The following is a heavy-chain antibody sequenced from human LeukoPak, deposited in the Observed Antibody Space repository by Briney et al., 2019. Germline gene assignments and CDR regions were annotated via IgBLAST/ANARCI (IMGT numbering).Heavy chain of an antibody. J-gene: IGHJ5*02. V-gene: IGHV3-23*01. D-gene: IGHD1-26*01. Sequence: GESLRLSCAASGSTSSTYAMSWVRQAPGKGLEWVSAISGSGASTYYADSVTGRFTISRDNSKNTVFLHMKTLRVEDTALYYCARWGGSFSSRFDPWGQGTLVTVSS. CDR3: ARWGGSFSSRFDP. CDR1: GSTSSTYA. CDR2: ISGSGAST.